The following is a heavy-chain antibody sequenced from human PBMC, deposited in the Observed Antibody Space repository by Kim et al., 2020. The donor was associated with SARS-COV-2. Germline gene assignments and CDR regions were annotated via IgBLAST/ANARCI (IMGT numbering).Heavy chain of an antibody. CDR3: AKDQGGYYYTSGSYNGHDY. V-gene: IGHV3-30*02. Sequence: SVKGRFTITSDNSKNTLSLQMNSLRAEDTAVYYCAKDQGGYYYTSGSYNGHDYWGQGTLVTVSS. J-gene: IGHJ4*02. D-gene: IGHD3-10*01.